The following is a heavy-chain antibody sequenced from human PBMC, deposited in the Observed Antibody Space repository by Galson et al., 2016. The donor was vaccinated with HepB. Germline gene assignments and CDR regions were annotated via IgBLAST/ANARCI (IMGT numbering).Heavy chain of an antibody. D-gene: IGHD2-21*02. Sequence: SLRHSRAASGLTLSDYYLNWIRQAAGKGLEWISYISSRSSTICYADSVKGRFTISRDNAENSLYLQTNSLRAEDTAVYYCARVWGVVTAKTADAFDIWGQGTMVTVSS. J-gene: IGHJ3*02. CDR3: ARVWGVVTAKTADAFDI. CDR1: GLTLSDYY. CDR2: ISSRSSTI. V-gene: IGHV3-11*04.